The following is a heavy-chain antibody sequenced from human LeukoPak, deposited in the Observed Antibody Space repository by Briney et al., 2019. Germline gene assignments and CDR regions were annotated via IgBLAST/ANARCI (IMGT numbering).Heavy chain of an antibody. J-gene: IGHJ3*02. D-gene: IGHD6-19*01. CDR1: GGTFTSYA. CDR3: ARGGRYSSGWYGEAFDI. V-gene: IGHV1-69*05. CDR2: IIPIFGTA. Sequence: ASVKLSFKASGGTFTSYAISWVRHAPGQGLELMGVIIPIFGTANYAQKFQGRVTITTDESTSTAYMELSSLRSEDTAVYYCARGGRYSSGWYGEAFDIWGQGTMVTVSS.